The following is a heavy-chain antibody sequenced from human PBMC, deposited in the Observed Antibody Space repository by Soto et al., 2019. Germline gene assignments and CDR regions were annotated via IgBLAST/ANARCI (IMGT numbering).Heavy chain of an antibody. V-gene: IGHV3-23*01. CDR2: ISGSGVST. D-gene: IGHD5-12*01. J-gene: IGHJ5*02. CDR3: AKMYRGYSGYIQS. Sequence: LRLSCATSGFTFTNYAMTWVRQGPGKGLEWVSSISGSGVSTYFADSVKGRFTISRDNSKNTLFLHMNSLRAEDTAVYYCAKMYRGYSGYIQSWGQGTLVTVSS. CDR1: GFTFTNYA.